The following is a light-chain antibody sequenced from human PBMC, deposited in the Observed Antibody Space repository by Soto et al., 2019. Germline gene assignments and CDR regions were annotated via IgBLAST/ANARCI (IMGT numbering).Light chain of an antibody. Sequence: EIVMTQSPATLSVSPGERATLSCRASQSISNKLAWIQQKPGQAPRLLIYDTSTRATDIPARFSGSGSGTEFTLTISSLQSEDFEVYYCQQYQKWPRTFGQGTKVEIK. J-gene: IGKJ1*01. V-gene: IGKV3-15*01. CDR1: QSISNK. CDR2: DTS. CDR3: QQYQKWPRT.